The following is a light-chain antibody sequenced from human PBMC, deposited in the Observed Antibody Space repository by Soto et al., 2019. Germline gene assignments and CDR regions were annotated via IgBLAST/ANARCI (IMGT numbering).Light chain of an antibody. Sequence: EIVMTPSSPTLSVPPGERATLSCRASQSVDNNLAWYQQKPGQAPRLLIHGASFRVTGIPARFSGSGSGTDFTLTITRLEPEDFAVYYCQQYGSSPVTFGQGTRLEIK. J-gene: IGKJ5*01. CDR1: QSVDNN. V-gene: IGKV3-20*01. CDR3: QQYGSSPVT. CDR2: GAS.